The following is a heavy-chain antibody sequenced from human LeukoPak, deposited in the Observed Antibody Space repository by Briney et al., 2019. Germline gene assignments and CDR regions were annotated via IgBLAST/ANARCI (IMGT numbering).Heavy chain of an antibody. CDR1: GFTFSSYG. D-gene: IGHD5-12*01. V-gene: IGHV3-30*02. Sequence: GGSLRLSCAASGFTFSSYGMHWVRQAPGKGLEWVAFIRYDGSNKYYADSVKGRFTISRDNSKNTLYLQMNSLRPDDTAVYSCAKDLEWENVAGYSGAALDYWGQGTLVTVSS. CDR3: AKDLEWENVAGYSGAALDY. CDR2: IRYDGSNK. J-gene: IGHJ4*02.